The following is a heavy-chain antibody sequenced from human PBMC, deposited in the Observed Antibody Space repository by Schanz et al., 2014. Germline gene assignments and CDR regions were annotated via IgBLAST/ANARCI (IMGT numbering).Heavy chain of an antibody. D-gene: IGHD3-22*01. Sequence: EVHLLESGGGLVQPGGSLRLSCAASGFSFGTYAMSWVRQAPGKGLLWVSSISGSGGDDTYYAESGKGWFTSARDNTKQSLFLQRNSPRVEDSDFYYCAKDRADTSGKYDYWGQGTLVTVSS. CDR1: GFSFGTYA. CDR3: AKDRADTSGKYDY. J-gene: IGHJ4*02. CDR2: ISGSGGDDT. V-gene: IGHV3-23*01.